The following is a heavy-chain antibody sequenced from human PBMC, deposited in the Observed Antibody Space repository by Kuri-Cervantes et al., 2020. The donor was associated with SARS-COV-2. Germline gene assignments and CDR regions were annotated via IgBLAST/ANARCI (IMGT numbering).Heavy chain of an antibody. V-gene: IGHV4-31*11. CDR3: ARSGEDYPFDY. CDR1: GGSISSGDSISSGGHY. J-gene: IGHJ4*02. CDR2: IYYRGST. Sequence: SETLSLTCAVSGGSISSGDSISSGGHYWSWIRQLPGKGLEWIGYIYYRGSTYYNPSLKSRVSISADPSKNQFPLEVTSVTAADTAVYYCARSGEDYPFDYWGQGTLVTVSS. D-gene: IGHD3-10*01.